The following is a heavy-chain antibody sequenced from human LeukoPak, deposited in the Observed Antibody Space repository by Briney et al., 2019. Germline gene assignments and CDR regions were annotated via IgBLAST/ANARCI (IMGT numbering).Heavy chain of an antibody. CDR1: GYTFTSYY. Sequence: ASVKVSCTASGYTFTSYYMHWVRQAPGQGLEWMGIINPSGGSTSYAQKFQGRVTMTRDTSTSTVYMELSSLRSEDTAVYYCARDKDYYGSGSYYNPEGNYMDVWGKGTTVTISS. CDR3: ARDKDYYGSGSYYNPEGNYMDV. D-gene: IGHD3-10*01. CDR2: INPSGGST. V-gene: IGHV1-46*01. J-gene: IGHJ6*03.